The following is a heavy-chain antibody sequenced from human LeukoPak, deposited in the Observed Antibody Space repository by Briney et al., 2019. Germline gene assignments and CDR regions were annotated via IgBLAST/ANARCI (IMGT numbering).Heavy chain of an antibody. J-gene: IGHJ4*02. V-gene: IGHV3-74*01. CDR1: GFSCSNYW. CDR2: MNSDGSAT. Sequence: GGSLRLSCAASGFSCSNYWMHWVRQAPGKGLVWVTRMNSDGSATYYADSVQGRFTISRDNAKNTLYLQMNSLRAEDTAMYFCAKGPNYFDSWGQGTLVTVSS. CDR3: AKGPNYFDS.